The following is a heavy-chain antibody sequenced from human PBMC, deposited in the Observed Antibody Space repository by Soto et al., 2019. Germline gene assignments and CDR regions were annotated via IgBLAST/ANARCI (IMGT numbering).Heavy chain of an antibody. Sequence: PSETLSLTCAVSDGSISSSNWWSWVRQSPGKGLEWIGEIYHTGSTNYNPSLRGRVTISVDKSKNQFSLNLNSVTAADTAVYYCASERVSGYGLAVWRPGTTVTGSS. D-gene: IGHD3-10*01. CDR2: IYHTGST. CDR3: ASERVSGYGLAV. CDR1: DGSISSSNW. V-gene: IGHV4-4*02. J-gene: IGHJ6*01.